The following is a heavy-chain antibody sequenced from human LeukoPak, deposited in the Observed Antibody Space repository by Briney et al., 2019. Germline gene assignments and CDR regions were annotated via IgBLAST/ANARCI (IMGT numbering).Heavy chain of an antibody. Sequence: PGGSLRLSCAASGFTFSSYSMNWVRQAPGKGLEWVSSISSSSSYIYYADSVKGRFTISRGNAKNSLYLQMNSLRAEDTAVYYCARAGQTYFDYWGQGTLVTVSS. CDR2: ISSSSSYI. CDR3: ARAGQTYFDY. CDR1: GFTFSSYS. V-gene: IGHV3-21*01. J-gene: IGHJ4*02. D-gene: IGHD2-21*01.